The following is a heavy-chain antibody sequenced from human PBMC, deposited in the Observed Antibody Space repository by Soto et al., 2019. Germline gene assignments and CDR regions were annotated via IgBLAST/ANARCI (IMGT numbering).Heavy chain of an antibody. V-gene: IGHV1-58*01. J-gene: IGHJ6*02. CDR2: IVVGSGNT. Sequence: SVKVSCKASGFTFTSSAVQWVRHARGQRLEWIGWIVVGSGNTNYAQKFQERVTITRDMSTSTAYMELSSLRSEDTAVYYCAAVPGATRYYYYGMDVWGQGTAVTVSS. D-gene: IGHD1-26*01. CDR3: AAVPGATRYYYYGMDV. CDR1: GFTFTSSA.